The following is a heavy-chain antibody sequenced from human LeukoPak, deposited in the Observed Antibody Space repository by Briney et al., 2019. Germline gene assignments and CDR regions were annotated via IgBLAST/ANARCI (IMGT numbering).Heavy chain of an antibody. CDR1: GFTFSDYY. V-gene: IGHV3-11*05. CDR2: ISSSSSYI. Sequence: GSLRLSCAASGFTFSDYYMSWIRQAPGKGLEWVSSISSSSSYIYYADSVKGRFTISRDNAKNSLYLQMNSLRIEDTALYYCSKDISAGGLDVWGPGTPVTVSS. J-gene: IGHJ6*02. CDR3: SKDISAGGLDV. D-gene: IGHD3-16*02.